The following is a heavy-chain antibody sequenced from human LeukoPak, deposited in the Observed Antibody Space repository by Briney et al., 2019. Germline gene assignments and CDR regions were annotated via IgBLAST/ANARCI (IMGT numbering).Heavy chain of an antibody. CDR3: AKQGYSNSYSNYFMDV. CDR1: GFTFDDYA. J-gene: IGHJ6*03. CDR2: IRYDGSDK. D-gene: IGHD4-11*01. V-gene: IGHV3-30*02. Sequence: GRSLRLSCAASGFTFDDYAMHWVRQAPGKGLEWVTFIRYDGSDKYYADSVEGRFTISRDNSKSTLYLEMISLRPEDTAIYYCAKQGYSNSYSNYFMDVWGNGIAVTVSS.